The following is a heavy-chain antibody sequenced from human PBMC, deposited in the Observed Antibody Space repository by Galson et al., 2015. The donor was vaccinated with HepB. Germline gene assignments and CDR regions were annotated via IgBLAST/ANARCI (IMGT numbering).Heavy chain of an antibody. Sequence: SVKVSCKASGGTFSSYTISWVRQAPGQGLEWMGRIIPILGIANYAQKFQGRVTITADKSTSTAYMELSSLRSEDAAVYYCAGGAVAGIREIWGQGTLVTVSS. CDR1: GGTFSSYT. CDR2: IIPILGIA. CDR3: AGGAVAGIREI. J-gene: IGHJ4*02. V-gene: IGHV1-69*02. D-gene: IGHD6-19*01.